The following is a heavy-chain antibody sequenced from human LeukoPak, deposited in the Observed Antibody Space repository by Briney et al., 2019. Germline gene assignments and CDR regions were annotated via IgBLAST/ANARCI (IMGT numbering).Heavy chain of an antibody. J-gene: IGHJ3*01. CDR1: GSSFTNYW. CDR2: IYPADSDT. V-gene: IGHV5-51*01. Sequence: GESLKISCKGSGSSFTNYWIGWVRQMPGKGLEWMGMIYPADSDTRYRPSFQGQVTISADKSISTAYLQWISLKASDTAIYYCASDYGYPNNAFDVWGQGTMVKVSS. CDR3: ASDYGYPNNAFDV. D-gene: IGHD4-17*01.